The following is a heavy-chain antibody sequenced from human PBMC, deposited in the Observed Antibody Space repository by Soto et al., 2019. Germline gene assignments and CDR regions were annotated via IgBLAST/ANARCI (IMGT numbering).Heavy chain of an antibody. CDR1: GGSISTYY. J-gene: IGHJ5*02. V-gene: IGHV4-59*01. Sequence: SETLSLTCTVSGGSISTYYCTWIRQPPGKGLEWIGYIYYTGSTNYNPSLKSQLTISLDTSKNQFFLKLSSVTAADTAVYYCARGAVVVAAAPRTGSWFDPWGQGTLVTVSS. D-gene: IGHD2-15*01. CDR2: IYYTGST. CDR3: ARGAVVVAAAPRTGSWFDP.